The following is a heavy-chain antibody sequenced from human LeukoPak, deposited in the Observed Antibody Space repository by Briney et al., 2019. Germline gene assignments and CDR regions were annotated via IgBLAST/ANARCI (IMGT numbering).Heavy chain of an antibody. J-gene: IGHJ5*02. Sequence: GGSLRLSCAGSGFIFSNYWMHWVRQAPGKGLEWVAVISYDGSNKYYADSVKGRFTISRDNAKNSLYLQMNSLRAEDTAVYYCARDPSGYCSGGSCYRFDPWGQGTLVTVSS. CDR1: GFIFSNYW. V-gene: IGHV3-30-3*01. D-gene: IGHD2-15*01. CDR3: ARDPSGYCSGGSCYRFDP. CDR2: ISYDGSNK.